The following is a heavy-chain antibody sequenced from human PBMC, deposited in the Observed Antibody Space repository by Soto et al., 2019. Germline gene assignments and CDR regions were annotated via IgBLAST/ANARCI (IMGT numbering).Heavy chain of an antibody. V-gene: IGHV3-30*18. Sequence: GGSLRLSCAASGFTFSSYGMHWVRQAPGKGLEWVAVISYDGSNKYYADSVKGRFTISRDNSKNTLYLQMNSLRAEDTAVYYCAKDWEYSSSSGVWIDYYYGMDVWGQGTTVTVSS. J-gene: IGHJ6*02. CDR2: ISYDGSNK. D-gene: IGHD6-6*01. CDR3: AKDWEYSSSSGVWIDYYYGMDV. CDR1: GFTFSSYG.